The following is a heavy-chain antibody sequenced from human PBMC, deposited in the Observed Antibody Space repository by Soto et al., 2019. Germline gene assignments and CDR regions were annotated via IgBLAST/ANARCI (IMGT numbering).Heavy chain of an antibody. CDR2: ISYDGSNK. CDR3: ANGLTKFNSSQNFDY. D-gene: IGHD6-13*01. Sequence: GGSLRLSCAASGFTFSFYAMHWVRQAPGKGLEWVAVISYDGSNKYYADSVKGRFTISRDNSKNTLYLQMNSLRAEDTAVYYCANGLTKFNSSQNFDYWGQGTLVTVSS. CDR1: GFTFSFYA. V-gene: IGHV3-30*04. J-gene: IGHJ4*02.